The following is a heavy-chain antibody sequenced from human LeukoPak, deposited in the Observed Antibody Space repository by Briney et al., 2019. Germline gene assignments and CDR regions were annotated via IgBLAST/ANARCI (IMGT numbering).Heavy chain of an antibody. Sequence: GRSLRLSCAASGFTFSSYAMHWVRQAPGKGLEWVAVISYDGSDKYYADSVKGRFTISKDKSKNTLYLQMNSLRAEDTAVYYCAAAYFGVDQYYYGMDVWGQGTTVTVSS. CDR2: ISYDGSDK. CDR1: GFTFSSYA. J-gene: IGHJ6*02. D-gene: IGHD3-3*01. V-gene: IGHV3-30*04. CDR3: AAAYFGVDQYYYGMDV.